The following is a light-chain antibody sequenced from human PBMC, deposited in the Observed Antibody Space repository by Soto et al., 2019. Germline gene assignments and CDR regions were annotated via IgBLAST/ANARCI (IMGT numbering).Light chain of an antibody. J-gene: IGLJ1*01. CDR1: SSDVGGYNY. V-gene: IGLV2-14*03. CDR3: SSYTSSSTDV. Sequence: QSVLTQPASVYGSPGQSITISCTGTSSDVGGYNYVSWYQHHPGKAPKLMIYDVSNRPSGVSNRFSGSKSGNTASLTISGLQAEDEADYYCSSYTSSSTDVFGTGTKVTVL. CDR2: DVS.